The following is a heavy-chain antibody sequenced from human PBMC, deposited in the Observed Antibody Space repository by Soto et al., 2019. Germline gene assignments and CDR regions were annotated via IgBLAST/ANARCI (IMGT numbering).Heavy chain of an antibody. J-gene: IGHJ4*02. V-gene: IGHV3-23*01. Sequence: GWSLRLSCASSVFTFISYAMSWVRQAPGKGLEWVSTISGSDGSTYYADSVKGRFTISRDNSKNTLFLQMNSLRAEDTAVYYCARDLSFWSGYYNYWGQGTLVTVSS. CDR3: ARDLSFWSGYYNY. D-gene: IGHD3-3*01. CDR2: ISGSDGST. CDR1: VFTFISYA.